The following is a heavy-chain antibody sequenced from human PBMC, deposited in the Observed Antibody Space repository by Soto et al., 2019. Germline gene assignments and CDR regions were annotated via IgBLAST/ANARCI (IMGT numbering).Heavy chain of an antibody. CDR3: ETENFDCMLDF. V-gene: IGHV4-31*02. J-gene: IGHJ4*01. Sequence: SETLSLTCTVSGGSILNGGHYWTWIRQPPGKGLEWIGKIFFIGNTHYNTAVKSRLSFSVDRAKNKFSLNLTPVPAADTAIYYWETENFDCMLDFWGPCTLVIVSS. D-gene: IGHD2-8*01. CDR2: IFFIGNT. CDR1: GGSILNGGHY.